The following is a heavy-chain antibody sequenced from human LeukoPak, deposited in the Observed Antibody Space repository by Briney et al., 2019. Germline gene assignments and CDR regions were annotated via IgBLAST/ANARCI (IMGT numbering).Heavy chain of an antibody. CDR1: GFTFDTYA. CDR3: ARDRPTGRSRGVVVQ. Sequence: PGGSLRLSCAASGFTFDTYAMTWVRQAPGKGLEWVSSISSGGTYIYCAESLRGRSTISRDNTKNFLYLQLSTLRVEDTAVYYCARDRPTGRSRGVVVQWGQGTLVTVSS. V-gene: IGHV3-21*01. J-gene: IGHJ4*02. CDR2: ISSGGTYI. D-gene: IGHD2-15*01.